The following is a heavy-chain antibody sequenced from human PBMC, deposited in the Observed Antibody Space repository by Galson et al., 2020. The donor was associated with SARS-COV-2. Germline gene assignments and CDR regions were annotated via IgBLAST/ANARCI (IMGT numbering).Heavy chain of an antibody. CDR2: IVPIFGTS. V-gene: IGHV1-69*13. Sequence: SVKVSCTASGGTFSSYVISWVRQAPGQGLEWMGGIVPIFGTSNYAQNFQGKVTITADSSTSTAYLELNSLRSDDTAVYFCARGGSQCSSDTRPLYYYYYYGLDVWGQGTPVTVSS. J-gene: IGHJ6*02. D-gene: IGHD1-26*01. CDR3: ARGGSQCSSDTRPLYYYYYYGLDV. CDR1: GGTFSSYV.